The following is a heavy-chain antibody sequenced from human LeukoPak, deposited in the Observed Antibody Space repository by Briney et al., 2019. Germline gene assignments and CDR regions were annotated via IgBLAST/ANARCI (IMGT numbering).Heavy chain of an antibody. Sequence: GASVKVSCKASGYPFTSYNVNWVRQATGQGLEWMGWMNTNSGNTGYSQNFQGRVTMTRDTSISTAYMELSSLMSEDTAVYYRARGLPKAVFGMVIEDWGQGTLVTVSS. CDR2: MNTNSGNT. J-gene: IGHJ1*01. D-gene: IGHD3-3*01. CDR1: GYPFTSYN. V-gene: IGHV1-8*01. CDR3: ARGLPKAVFGMVIED.